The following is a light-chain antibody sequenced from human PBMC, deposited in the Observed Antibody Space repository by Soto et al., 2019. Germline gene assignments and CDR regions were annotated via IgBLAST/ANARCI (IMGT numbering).Light chain of an antibody. CDR2: GAS. CDR3: QNYSNWPLT. Sequence: ETVMTQSPATLSLSPGERAILSCRVSQSVSSDLAWFQQRPGQAPRLLIYGASTRATGIPARISASGSGTEFTITIRSLQSEDLAVYYCQNYSNWPLTFGPGTKVDIK. V-gene: IGKV3-15*01. CDR1: QSVSSD. J-gene: IGKJ3*01.